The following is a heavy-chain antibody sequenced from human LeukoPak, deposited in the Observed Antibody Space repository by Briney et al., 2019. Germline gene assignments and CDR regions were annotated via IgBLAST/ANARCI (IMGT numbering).Heavy chain of an antibody. CDR2: ISSNGGST. V-gene: IGHV3-64*01. CDR3: AGFSHKGV. CDR1: GFTFSRYA. J-gene: IGHJ6*02. Sequence: GGSLRLSCAASGFTFSRYAMHWVRQAPGKGLEYVSAISSNGGSTYYANSVKGRFTVSRDNSKNTLYLQMSSLRAEDTAVYYCAGFSHKGVWGQGTTVTVSS.